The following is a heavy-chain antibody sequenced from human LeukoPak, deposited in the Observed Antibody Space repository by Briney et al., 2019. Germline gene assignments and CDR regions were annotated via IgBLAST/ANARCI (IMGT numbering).Heavy chain of an antibody. CDR3: ARVRVTRYSNIAY. CDR1: RFTITIYY. D-gene: IGHD1-26*01. J-gene: IGHJ4*02. Sequence: AGSLRLSCAAPRFTITIYYMAWVRQAPGHGMGWVSDIYHSRTTDYANNVKGRFTFSRANSKNTPYCQMSSLTAEDTAVYYCARVRVTRYSNIAYWGEGTLVTVSS. V-gene: IGHV3-53*01. CDR2: IYHSRTT.